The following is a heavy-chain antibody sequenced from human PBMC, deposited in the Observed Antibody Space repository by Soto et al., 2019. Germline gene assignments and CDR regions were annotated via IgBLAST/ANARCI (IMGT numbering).Heavy chain of an antibody. Sequence: PGGSLRLCCAASGFTFSSYSMNWVRQAPGKGLEWVSSISSSSSYIYYADSVKGRFTISRDNAKNSLYLQMNSLRAEDTAVYYCARDRFLWFGELPLHYSYYYGIDVWAQGPSVTVS. V-gene: IGHV3-21*01. D-gene: IGHD3-10*01. J-gene: IGHJ6*02. CDR3: ARDRFLWFGELPLHYSYYYGIDV. CDR2: ISSSSSYI. CDR1: GFTFSSYS.